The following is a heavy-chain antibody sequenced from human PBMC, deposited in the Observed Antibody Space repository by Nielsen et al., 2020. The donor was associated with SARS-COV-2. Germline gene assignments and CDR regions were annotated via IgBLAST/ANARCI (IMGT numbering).Heavy chain of an antibody. CDR2: IYYTGKS. D-gene: IGHD1-26*01. Sequence: SETLSLTCTVSGGSISGYYWSWIRQHPGKGLEWIGYIYYTGKSDYNPSLKSRVTMSVDTSKNHFSLRLTSVTATDTAVYYCARARSGSFDYWGQGALVTVSS. V-gene: IGHV4-31*03. J-gene: IGHJ4*02. CDR3: ARARSGSFDY. CDR1: GGSISGYY.